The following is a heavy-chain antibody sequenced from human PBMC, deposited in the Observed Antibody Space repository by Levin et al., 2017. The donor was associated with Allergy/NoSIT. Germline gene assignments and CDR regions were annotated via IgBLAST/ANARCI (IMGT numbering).Heavy chain of an antibody. D-gene: IGHD3-22*01. CDR2: ISGSGDET. V-gene: IGHV3-23*01. CDR3: AQDPPRSWFYYDSSDYYHQASFDY. J-gene: IGHJ4*02. Sequence: PGGSLRLSCAASGFYFHTYAMTWVRQAPGRGLEWVSSISGSGDETDYADSVKGRFTISRDNSKNTLYLQVSGLRAEDTDIYYCAQDPPRSWFYYDSSDYYHQASFDYWGQGTPVTVSS. CDR1: GFYFHTYA.